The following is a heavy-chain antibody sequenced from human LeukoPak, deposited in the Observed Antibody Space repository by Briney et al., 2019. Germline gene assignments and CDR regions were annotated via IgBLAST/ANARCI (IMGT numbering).Heavy chain of an antibody. CDR3: ASVYKHGMDV. CDR1: GYTVTSYY. D-gene: IGHD5-24*01. J-gene: IGHJ6*02. V-gene: IGHV1-46*01. Sequence: ASVKVSCKASGYTVTSYYMHWVRQAPGQGLEWMAILNPSGGSSNYAQKFQGRATLTRATSTGTVYMELSSLRSEDTAVYYCASVYKHGMDVWGQGATVIVSS. CDR2: LNPSGGSS.